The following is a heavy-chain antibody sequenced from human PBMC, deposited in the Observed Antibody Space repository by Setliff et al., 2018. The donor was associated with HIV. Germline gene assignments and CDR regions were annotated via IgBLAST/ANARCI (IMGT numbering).Heavy chain of an antibody. D-gene: IGHD6-19*01. Sequence: SETLSLTCTVSGGSISSGSFYWSWIRQPDGKGLEWIGRIYASGSTNYNPSLKSRVTISVDTSKNLFSLKLSSVTAADTAVYYCAREWGSGWYFFRIDYWGQGTLVTVSS. CDR2: IYASGST. CDR3: AREWGSGWYFFRIDY. V-gene: IGHV4-61*02. J-gene: IGHJ4*02. CDR1: GGSISSGSFY.